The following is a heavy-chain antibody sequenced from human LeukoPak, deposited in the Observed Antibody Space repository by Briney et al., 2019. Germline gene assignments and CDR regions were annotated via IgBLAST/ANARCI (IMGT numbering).Heavy chain of an antibody. J-gene: IGHJ6*02. CDR2: ISGSGGST. CDR1: GFTFSSYA. V-gene: IGHV3-23*01. D-gene: IGHD6-13*01. Sequence: GGSLRLSCAASGFTFSSYAMSWVRQAPGKGLEWVSAISGSGGSTYYADSVKGRFTISRDNSKNTLYLQMNSLRAEDTAVYYCAKDPGTRIAAYYYYGMDVWGQGTTVTVSS. CDR3: AKDPGTRIAAYYYYGMDV.